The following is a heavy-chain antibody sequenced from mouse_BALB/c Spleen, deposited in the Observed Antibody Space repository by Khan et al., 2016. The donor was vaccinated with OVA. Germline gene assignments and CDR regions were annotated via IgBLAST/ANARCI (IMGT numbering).Heavy chain of an antibody. CDR3: ARRGLRWDFDY. V-gene: IGHV1-7*01. D-gene: IGHD1-1*01. CDR1: GYTFINYW. Sequence: QVQLQQSGAELAKPGASVKMSCKASGYTFINYWILWIKQRPGQGLEWIGYINPSTGYTEYNQNFKDKATLTADISSSTAYMQLSSLTSEDSAVYYCARRGLRWDFDYWGQGITLTVSS. CDR2: INPSTGYT. J-gene: IGHJ2*01.